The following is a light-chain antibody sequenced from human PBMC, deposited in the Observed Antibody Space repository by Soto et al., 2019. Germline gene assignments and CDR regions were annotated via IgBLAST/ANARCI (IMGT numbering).Light chain of an antibody. CDR1: QSVNNN. CDR2: DVS. J-gene: IGKJ1*01. V-gene: IGKV3-11*01. Sequence: EIILTQSPASLSVSPGERATLSCRASQSVNNNLAWYQQKPGQAPRLLIYDVSNRATGIPARFSGSGSGTDFTLTISSLEPEDFAVYYCQQRSNWPRTFGQGTKVEIK. CDR3: QQRSNWPRT.